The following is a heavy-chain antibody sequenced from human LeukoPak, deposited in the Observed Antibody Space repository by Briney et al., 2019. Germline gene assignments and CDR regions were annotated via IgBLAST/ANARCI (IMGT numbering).Heavy chain of an antibody. CDR1: GGSISSDN. Sequence: GTLSLTCAVSGGSISSDNWWGWVRQTPGKGLEWVSAISNSGGSTYYADSVKGRFTISRDNSKNTLYLQMNSLRAEDTAVYYCAKAKIAAAAKGGFDIWGQGTMVTVSS. J-gene: IGHJ3*02. CDR3: AKAKIAAAAKGGFDI. CDR2: ISNSGGST. V-gene: IGHV3-23*01. D-gene: IGHD6-13*01.